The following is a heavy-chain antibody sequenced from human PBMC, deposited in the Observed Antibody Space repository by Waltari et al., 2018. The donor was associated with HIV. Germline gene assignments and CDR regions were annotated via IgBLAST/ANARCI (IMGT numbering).Heavy chain of an antibody. V-gene: IGHV3-23*01. Sequence: EVQLLESGGGLVQPGGSLRLSCAASGFTFTTYAMSWVRQAPGKGLEWVSGISGSGGNSYYADSVKGRHTISRDNSKNTLYLQMNSLRVEDTAVYYCAKDYYYDSSDDSSAKGAFEIWGQGTMVTVSS. D-gene: IGHD3-22*01. CDR3: AKDYYYDSSDDSSAKGAFEI. CDR1: GFTFTTYA. J-gene: IGHJ3*02. CDR2: ISGSGGNS.